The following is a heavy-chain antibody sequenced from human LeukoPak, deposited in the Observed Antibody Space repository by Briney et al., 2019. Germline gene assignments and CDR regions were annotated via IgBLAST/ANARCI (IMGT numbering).Heavy chain of an antibody. Sequence: SETLSLTCTVSGYSISSGNYWGCIRQPPGKGLEWIANIYHSGSPYYNPSLKSRVTISVDTSKNQFSLKLSSVTAADTAVYYCARLYSSRWYLDHWGQGTLVTVSS. CDR2: IYHSGSP. V-gene: IGHV4-38-2*02. CDR1: GYSISSGNY. D-gene: IGHD6-13*01. CDR3: ARLYSSRWYLDH. J-gene: IGHJ4*02.